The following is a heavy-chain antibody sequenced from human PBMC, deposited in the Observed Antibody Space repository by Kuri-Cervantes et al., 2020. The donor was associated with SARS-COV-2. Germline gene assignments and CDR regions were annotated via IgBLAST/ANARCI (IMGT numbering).Heavy chain of an antibody. Sequence: GESLKISCAASGFTFDDYGMSWVRQAPGKGLEWVSGINWNGGSTGYADSVKGRFTISRDNAKNSLYLQMNSLRAEDTAVYYCARGSGHDFWSGYLNYYYYYMDVWGRGTTVTVSS. D-gene: IGHD3-3*01. CDR3: ARGSGHDFWSGYLNYYYYYMDV. J-gene: IGHJ6*03. CDR1: GFTFDDYG. V-gene: IGHV3-20*04. CDR2: INWNGGST.